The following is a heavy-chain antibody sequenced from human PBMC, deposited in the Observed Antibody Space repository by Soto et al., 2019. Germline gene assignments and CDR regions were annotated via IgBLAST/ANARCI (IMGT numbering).Heavy chain of an antibody. CDR1: GFSLSTSGVG. CDR2: IYWNDDK. CDR3: AHIPTVTTSWGWFDP. Sequence: QITLKESGPTLVNPTQTLTLTCTFSGFSLSTSGVGVGWIRQPPGKALEWLALIYWNDDKRYSPSLKSRLTITKDTSKNQVVLTMTNMDPVDTATYYCAHIPTVTTSWGWFDPWGQGTLVTVSS. D-gene: IGHD4-17*01. J-gene: IGHJ5*02. V-gene: IGHV2-5*01.